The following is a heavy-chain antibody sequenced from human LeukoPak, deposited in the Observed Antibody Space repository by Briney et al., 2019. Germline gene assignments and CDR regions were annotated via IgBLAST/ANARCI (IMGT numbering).Heavy chain of an antibody. CDR3: AKDLDDYYDSSGPNSY. CDR1: GFTVSSNY. CDR2: IYSGGST. D-gene: IGHD3-22*01. Sequence: PGGSLRLSCAASGFTVSSNYMSWVRQAPGKGLEWVSVIYSGGSTYYADSVKGRFTISRDNSKNTLYLQMNSLRAEDTAVYYCAKDLDDYYDSSGPNSYWGQGTLVTVSS. V-gene: IGHV3-53*01. J-gene: IGHJ4*02.